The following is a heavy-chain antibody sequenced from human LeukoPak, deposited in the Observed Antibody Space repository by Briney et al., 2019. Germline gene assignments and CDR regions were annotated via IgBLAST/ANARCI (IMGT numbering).Heavy chain of an antibody. CDR1: GGSFSGYY. CDR2: INHSGST. D-gene: IGHD5-24*01. V-gene: IGHV4-34*01. CDR3: ARLYLPATRFDY. Sequence: SETLSLTCAVYGGSFSGYYWSWIRQPPGEGLEWIGEINHSGSTNYNPSLKSRVTISVDTSKNQFSLKLTSVTAADTAVYYCARLYLPATRFDYWGQGTLVTVFS. J-gene: IGHJ4*02.